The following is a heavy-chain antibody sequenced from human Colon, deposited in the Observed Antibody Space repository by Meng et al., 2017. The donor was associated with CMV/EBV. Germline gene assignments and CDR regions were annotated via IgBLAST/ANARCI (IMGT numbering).Heavy chain of an antibody. D-gene: IGHD3-10*01. CDR2: IYWDDDK. CDR1: GFALSTIGMV. J-gene: IGHJ4*02. V-gene: IGHV2-5*02. Sequence: SKESYSQRAKPTRNLTLTCTFFGFALSTIGMVVGWIRQPPGKALEWLGVIYWDDDKRYSPSLKSRLTITKDTSKNQVVLTMTNLDPLDTATYYCAHRPYGSGSYFFDYWGQGTLVTVSS. CDR3: AHRPYGSGSYFFDY.